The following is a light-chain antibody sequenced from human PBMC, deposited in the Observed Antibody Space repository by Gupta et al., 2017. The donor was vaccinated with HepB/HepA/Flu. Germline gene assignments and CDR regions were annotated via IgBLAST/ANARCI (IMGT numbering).Light chain of an antibody. V-gene: IGKV1-33*01. CDR1: QDISNY. J-gene: IGKJ4*01. Sequence: DIQMTQSPSSLSASVGDRVTITCQASQDISNYLNWYQQKPGKAPKLLIYDASKVETGVPSRFSGSGSGTDFTFTISSLQPEDIATYYCQQYDDLPLTFGGGTKLEIK. CDR3: QQYDDLPLT. CDR2: DAS.